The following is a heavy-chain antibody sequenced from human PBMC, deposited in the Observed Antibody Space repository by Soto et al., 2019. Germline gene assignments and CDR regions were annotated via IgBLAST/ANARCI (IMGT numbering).Heavy chain of an antibody. J-gene: IGHJ4*02. Sequence: QVQLVESGGGVVQPGRSLRLSCAASGFTFSSYGMHWVRQAPGKGLEWVAVIWYDGSNKYYADSVKGRFTISRDNSKNTLYLQMSSLRAEDTAVYYCARVHFGSGAWVDYWGQGTLVTVSS. V-gene: IGHV3-33*01. CDR2: IWYDGSNK. CDR1: GFTFSSYG. D-gene: IGHD3-10*01. CDR3: ARVHFGSGAWVDY.